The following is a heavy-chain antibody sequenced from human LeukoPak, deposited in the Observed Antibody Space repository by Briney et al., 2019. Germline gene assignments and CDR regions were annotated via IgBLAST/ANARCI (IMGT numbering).Heavy chain of an antibody. CDR1: GFAFSSYS. CDR3: ARGDLYSDK. V-gene: IGHV3-21*01. J-gene: IGHJ4*02. Sequence: GGSLRLSCAASGFAFSSYSMNWVRQPPGEAMEWVSSISNSYSSTYYADSLRGRFTISRDNAKNSLYLQMDSLTAEDTAVYYCARGDLYSDKWGQGTLVTVSS. CDR2: ISNSYSST.